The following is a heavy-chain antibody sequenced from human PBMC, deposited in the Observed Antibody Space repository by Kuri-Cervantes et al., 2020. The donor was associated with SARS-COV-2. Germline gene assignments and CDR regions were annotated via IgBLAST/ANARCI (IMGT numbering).Heavy chain of an antibody. D-gene: IGHD3-10*01. V-gene: IGHV3-48*01. CDR3: ARDPHITLIRGAYFDL. J-gene: IGHJ2*01. CDR1: GFTFSTYS. Sequence: GGSLRLSCAASGFTFSTYSMNWVRQAPGKGLEGVSYISSGSSTIYYADSVKGRFTISRDNARNSLYLQMNSLRAEDTAVYYCARDPHITLIRGAYFDLWGRGTLVTVSS. CDR2: ISSGSSTI.